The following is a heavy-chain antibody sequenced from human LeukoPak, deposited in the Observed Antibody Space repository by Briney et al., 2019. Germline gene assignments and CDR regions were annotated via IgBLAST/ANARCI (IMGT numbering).Heavy chain of an antibody. CDR2: INPNSGGT. CDR3: ARARGGGWPLDI. V-gene: IGHV1-2*06. CDR1: GYTFTGYY. J-gene: IGHJ3*02. Sequence: GASVKVSCKASGYTFTGYYMHWVRQAPGQGLEWMGRINPNSGGTNYAQKFQGRVTMTRDTPISTAYMELSRLRSDDTAVYYCARARGGGWPLDIWGQGTMVTVSS. D-gene: IGHD6-19*01.